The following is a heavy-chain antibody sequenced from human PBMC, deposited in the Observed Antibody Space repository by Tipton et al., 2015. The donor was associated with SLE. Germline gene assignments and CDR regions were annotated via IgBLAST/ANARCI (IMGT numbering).Heavy chain of an antibody. CDR2: VYYSGST. V-gene: IGHV4-39*01. J-gene: IGHJ6*02. Sequence: TLSLTCTVSGGSISSSSYYWGWIRQSPGKGLEWIGSVYYSGSTYCSPSLKSRVTTSVDTSKNQFSLELTSVTAADTAVYYCARPYGGNPVASYGMDVWGQGTTVTVSS. CDR1: GGSISSSSYY. CDR3: ARPYGGNPVASYGMDV. D-gene: IGHD4-23*01.